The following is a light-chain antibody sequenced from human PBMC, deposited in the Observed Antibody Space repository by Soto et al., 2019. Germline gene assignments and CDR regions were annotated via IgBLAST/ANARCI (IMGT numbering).Light chain of an antibody. V-gene: IGLV2-11*01. CDR1: SSDVGGYNY. CDR2: DVS. J-gene: IGLJ2*01. CDR3: CSYAGSYTYVV. Sequence: QSALTQPRSVSGSPGQSVTISCTGTSSDVGGYNYVSWYQHHPGKAPKFMIYDVSKRPSGVPDRFSGSKSGNTASLTISGPQAEDEADYYCCSYAGSYTYVVFGGGTKLTVL.